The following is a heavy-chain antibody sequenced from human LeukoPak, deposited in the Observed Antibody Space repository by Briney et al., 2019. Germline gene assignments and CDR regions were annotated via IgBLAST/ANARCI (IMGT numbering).Heavy chain of an antibody. CDR3: ARLLGYCSSTSCYYYFDY. CDR1: GDSFSSNSAA. Sequence: SQTLSLTCALSGDSFSSNSAAWHWIRQSPSRGLEWLGRTYYRSKWYNDYAVSVKSRITINPDTSKNQFSLQLNSVTPEDTAVYYCARLLGYCSSTSCYYYFDYWGQGTLVTVSS. V-gene: IGHV6-1*01. J-gene: IGHJ4*02. CDR2: TYYRSKWYN. D-gene: IGHD2-2*01.